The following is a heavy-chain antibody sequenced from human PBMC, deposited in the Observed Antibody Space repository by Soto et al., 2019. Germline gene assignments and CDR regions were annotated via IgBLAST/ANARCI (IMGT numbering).Heavy chain of an antibody. D-gene: IGHD3-22*01. J-gene: IGHJ4*02. CDR1: GFSFSNYA. V-gene: IGHV3-23*01. CDR2: ISGSGGGT. CDR3: AKDNGYDYYDSSGIDY. Sequence: TGGSLRLSCAASGFSFSNYAMSWVRQAPGKGLEWVSAISGSGGGTYYADSVKGRFTISRDNSKNTLYLQMNSLRAEDTAVYYYAKDNGYDYYDSSGIDYWGQGTLVTVSS.